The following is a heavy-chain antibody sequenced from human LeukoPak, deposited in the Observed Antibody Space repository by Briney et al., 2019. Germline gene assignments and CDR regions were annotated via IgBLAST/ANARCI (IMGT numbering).Heavy chain of an antibody. CDR3: VRLKMGAYFDL. CDR1: DVSISMYY. D-gene: IGHD3-16*01. J-gene: IGHJ2*01. CDR2: IYSSGAT. Sequence: SETLSLTCTVSDVSISMYYWSWIRQPPGKGPEWIAYIYSSGATSYNPSLRSRVSISLDTSNSQFSLKLNSMTVADTAVYYCVRLKMGAYFDLWGRGTLVTVSS. V-gene: IGHV4-59*08.